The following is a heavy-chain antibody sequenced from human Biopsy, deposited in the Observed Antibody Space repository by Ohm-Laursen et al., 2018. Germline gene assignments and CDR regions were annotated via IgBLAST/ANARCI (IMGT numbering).Heavy chain of an antibody. V-gene: IGHV4-34*08. J-gene: IGHJ4*02. Sequence: SQTLSLTCAVFGKTFSDYQWSWIRQPPGKGLEWIGQINQAGTTNYNPSLKSQVSISADVSKYEFSLRLTSVTAADTAVYLCGNEVHGRDYWGLGAQVTVSS. CDR1: GKTFSDYQ. CDR3: GNEVHGRDY. CDR2: INQAGTT. D-gene: IGHD2-15*01.